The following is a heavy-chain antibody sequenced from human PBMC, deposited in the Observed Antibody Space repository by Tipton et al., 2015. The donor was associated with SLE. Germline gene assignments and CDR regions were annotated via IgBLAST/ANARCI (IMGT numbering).Heavy chain of an antibody. CDR3: AKEGRVAAAGLDY. Sequence: SLRLSCAASGFTFDDYAMHWVRQAPGKGLEWVSSISWNSGSIGYADSVKGRFTISRDNAKNSLYLQMNSLRAEDTALYYCAKEGRVAAAGLDYWGQGTLGTVSS. D-gene: IGHD6-13*01. V-gene: IGHV3-9*01. J-gene: IGHJ4*02. CDR1: GFTFDDYA. CDR2: ISWNSGSI.